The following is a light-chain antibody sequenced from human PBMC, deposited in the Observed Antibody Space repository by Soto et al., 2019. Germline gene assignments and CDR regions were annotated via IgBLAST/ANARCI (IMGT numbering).Light chain of an antibody. CDR2: DNS. CDR1: SSNIGAGYD. Sequence: QSVLTQPPSVSGAPGQRVTISCTGTSSNIGAGYDVHWYQQLPGTAHKLLIYDNSNRPSGVPDRFSGSKSGTSAPLAITGLRAEDEADYYCQSYDSSLSGAVFGGGTQLTVL. J-gene: IGLJ7*01. CDR3: QSYDSSLSGAV. V-gene: IGLV1-40*01.